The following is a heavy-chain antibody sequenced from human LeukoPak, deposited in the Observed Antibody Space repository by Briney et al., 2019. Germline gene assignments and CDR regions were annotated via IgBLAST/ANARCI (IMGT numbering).Heavy chain of an antibody. D-gene: IGHD3-3*01. J-gene: IGHJ4*02. CDR3: ARGSRTIFGSNDFDS. V-gene: IGHV4-59*01. CDR1: GGSISNYY. CDR2: LHYTGST. Sequence: SETLSLTCTVSGGSISNYYWNCIRQPPGKGLEWIGYLHYTGSTTYNPSLKSRVTISVDMSKNQFSLNLSSVTAADTAVYYCARGSRTIFGSNDFDSWGQGILVTVSS.